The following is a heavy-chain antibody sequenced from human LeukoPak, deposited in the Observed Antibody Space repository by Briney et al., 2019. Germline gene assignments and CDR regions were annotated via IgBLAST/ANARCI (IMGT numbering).Heavy chain of an antibody. V-gene: IGHV3-21*06. Sequence: PGGSLRLSCAASGFTFSSHSMNWVRQAPGKGLEWVSSTSSSSSYKYYPDSVKGRFTISRDNAKNSLYLQMNSLRAEDTAVYYCARDQYDFRSGYSGPLADYWGQGTLVTVSS. CDR3: ARDQYDFRSGYSGPLADY. D-gene: IGHD3-3*01. CDR1: GFTFSSHS. J-gene: IGHJ4*02. CDR2: TSSSSSYK.